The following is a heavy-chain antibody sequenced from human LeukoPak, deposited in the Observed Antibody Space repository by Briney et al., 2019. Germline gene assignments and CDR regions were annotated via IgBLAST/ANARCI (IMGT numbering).Heavy chain of an antibody. J-gene: IGHJ5*02. D-gene: IGHD6-6*01. Sequence: PSETLSLTCTVSGGSISSSSYYWGWIRQPPGKGLEWIGSIYYSGSTYYNPSLKSRVTISVDTSKNQFSLKLSSVTAADTAVYYCARELVRGSWFDPWGQGTLVTVSS. V-gene: IGHV4-39*07. CDR3: ARELVRGSWFDP. CDR2: IYYSGST. CDR1: GGSISSSSYY.